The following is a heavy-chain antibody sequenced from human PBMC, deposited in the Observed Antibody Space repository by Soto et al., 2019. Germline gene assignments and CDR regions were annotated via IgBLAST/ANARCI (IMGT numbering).Heavy chain of an antibody. Sequence: SETLSLTCAVSGGSISSSNWWSWVRQPPGKGLEWIGEIYHSGSTNYNPSLKSRVTISVDKSKNQFSLKLSSVTAADTAVYYCARDRRGEQWLVGYYYYYGMDVWGQGTTVTV. CDR3: ARDRRGEQWLVGYYYYYGMDV. V-gene: IGHV4-4*02. CDR1: GGSISSSNW. D-gene: IGHD6-19*01. J-gene: IGHJ6*02. CDR2: IYHSGST.